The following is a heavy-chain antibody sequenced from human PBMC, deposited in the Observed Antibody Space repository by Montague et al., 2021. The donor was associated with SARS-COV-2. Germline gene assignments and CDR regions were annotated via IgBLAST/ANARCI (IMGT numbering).Heavy chain of an antibody. D-gene: IGHD6-13*01. CDR1: GGSVSSGGYY. V-gene: IGHV4-61*08. J-gene: IGHJ4*02. CDR2: IYYSGST. CDR3: ARVSLAAAATRSDY. Sequence: SETLSLTCTVSGGSVSSGGYYWSWIRQPPGKGLEWFGYIYYSGSTXYNPSLKSRVTISLDTSKNQFSLKLTSVTAADTAVYYCARVSLAAAATRSDYWGQGTLVTVPS.